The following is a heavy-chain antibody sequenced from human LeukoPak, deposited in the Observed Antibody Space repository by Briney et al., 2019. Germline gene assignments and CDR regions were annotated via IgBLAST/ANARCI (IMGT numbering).Heavy chain of an antibody. Sequence: GGSLRLSCAASGFTVITNDMTWVRQAPGKGLEWVSVLYPDGRTYYADSVKGRFTISRDVSKNTLFLQMTSLRAEDTAVYYCAKAKGWYGEGYFDYWGQGTLVTVSS. V-gene: IGHV3-53*01. J-gene: IGHJ4*02. D-gene: IGHD3-10*01. CDR3: AKAKGWYGEGYFDY. CDR2: LYPDGRT. CDR1: GFTVITND.